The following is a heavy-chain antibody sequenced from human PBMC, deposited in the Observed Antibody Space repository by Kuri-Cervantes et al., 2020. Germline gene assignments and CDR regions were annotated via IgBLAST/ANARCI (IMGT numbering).Heavy chain of an antibody. CDR1: GGSISSYY. D-gene: IGHD3/OR15-3a*01. J-gene: IGHJ4*02. CDR2: IYYSGST. Sequence: SETLSLTCTVSGGSISSYYWSWTRQPPGKGLEWIGYIYYSGSTNYNPSLKSRVTISVDTSKNQFSLKLSSVTAADTAVYYCAREWTGFDYWGQGTLVTVSS. CDR3: AREWTGFDY. V-gene: IGHV4-59*12.